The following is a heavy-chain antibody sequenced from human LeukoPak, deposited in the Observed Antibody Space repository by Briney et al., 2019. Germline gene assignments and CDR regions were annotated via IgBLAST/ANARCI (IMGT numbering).Heavy chain of an antibody. D-gene: IGHD3-10*01. V-gene: IGHV4-4*08. Sequence: SETLSLTCTVSGGSMSSYYWSWIRQPPGKGLEWIGYIYQNGRTNYNPSLKSRVTISVDTSKNQFSLKLSSVTAADTAVYYCAREVRYYDSMVRGVIIHFDHWGQGTLVTVSS. CDR3: AREVRYYDSMVRGVIIHFDH. CDR2: IYQNGRT. CDR1: GGSMSSYY. J-gene: IGHJ4*02.